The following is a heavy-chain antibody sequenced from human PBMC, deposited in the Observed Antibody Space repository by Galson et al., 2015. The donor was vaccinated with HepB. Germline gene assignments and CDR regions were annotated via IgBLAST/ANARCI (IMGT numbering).Heavy chain of an antibody. Sequence: QSGAEVKKPGESLKISCKGSGYSFTSYWIGWVRQMPGKGLEWMGIIYPGDSDTRYSPSFQGQVTISADKSISTAYLQWSSLKASDTAMYYCARQTTTMVRGGNYYGMDVWGQGTTVTVSS. V-gene: IGHV5-51*01. D-gene: IGHD3-10*01. CDR3: ARQTTTMVRGGNYYGMDV. CDR2: IYPGDSDT. J-gene: IGHJ6*02. CDR1: GYSFTSYW.